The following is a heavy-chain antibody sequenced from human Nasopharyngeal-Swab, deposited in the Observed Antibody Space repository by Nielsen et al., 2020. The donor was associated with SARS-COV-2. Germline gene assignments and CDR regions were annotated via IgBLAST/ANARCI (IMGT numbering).Heavy chain of an antibody. V-gene: IGHV1-18*01. Sequence: ASVKVSCKASGYTFTSYGISWVRQAPGQGLEWVGWISAYNGNTNYAQKLQGRVTMTTDTSTSTAYMELRSLRSDDTAVYYCARVNGDSSSWYFSYYYGMDVWGQGTTVTVSS. CDR2: ISAYNGNT. CDR3: ARVNGDSSSWYFSYYYGMDV. J-gene: IGHJ6*02. D-gene: IGHD6-13*01. CDR1: GYTFTSYG.